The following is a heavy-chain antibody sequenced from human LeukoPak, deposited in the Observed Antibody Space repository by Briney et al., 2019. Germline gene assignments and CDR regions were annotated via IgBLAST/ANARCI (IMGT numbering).Heavy chain of an antibody. D-gene: IGHD3-3*01. CDR3: ARGYRVSEIRFFEWLLDY. V-gene: IGHV4-4*07. CDR1: GGSISGYY. J-gene: IGHJ4*02. CDR2: VHISETT. Sequence: SETLSLTCTVSGGSISGYYWHWIRQPAGKGLEWIGRVHISETTIYNPSLKSRVTMSVDTSHNHFSLNLSSVTAADTAVYYCARGYRVSEIRFFEWLLDYWGQGYLVTVSS.